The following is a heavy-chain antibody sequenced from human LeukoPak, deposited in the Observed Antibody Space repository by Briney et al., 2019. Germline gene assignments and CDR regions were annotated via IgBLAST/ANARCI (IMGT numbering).Heavy chain of an antibody. V-gene: IGHV1-18*01. Sequence: ASVKVSCKASGYAFTSYGITWVRQAPGQGLEWMGWISAYNGNTNSAQKLQGRVTMTTDPSTSTAYMELRSLRSADTAVYYCARGGGAAADYSYYYMDVWGKGTTVTVSS. CDR1: GYAFTSYG. CDR2: ISAYNGNT. CDR3: ARGGGAAADYSYYYMDV. D-gene: IGHD6-13*01. J-gene: IGHJ6*03.